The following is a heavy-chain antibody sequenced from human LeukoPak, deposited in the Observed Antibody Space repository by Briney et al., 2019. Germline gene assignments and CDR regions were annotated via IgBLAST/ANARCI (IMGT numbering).Heavy chain of an antibody. V-gene: IGHV4-39*01. Sequence: SETLSLTCTVSGDSTSSSSYYWGWIRQPPGKGLEWIGSIYYSGSTYYNPSLRSRVTISDDTSKNQFSLKLISVTAADTAVYYCARIVGATDYFDYWGQGTLVTVSS. CDR2: IYYSGST. CDR1: GDSTSSSSYY. D-gene: IGHD1-26*01. CDR3: ARIVGATDYFDY. J-gene: IGHJ4*02.